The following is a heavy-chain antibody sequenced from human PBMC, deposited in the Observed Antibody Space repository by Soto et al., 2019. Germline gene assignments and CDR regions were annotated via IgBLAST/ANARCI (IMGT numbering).Heavy chain of an antibody. CDR2: INPQTVGT. CDR1: GYTFTGYY. J-gene: IGHJ6*02. V-gene: IGHV1-2*02. Sequence: QVQLVQSGAEVKTPGASVRVSCKASGYTFTGYYIHWVREAPGQGLEWMGWINPQTVGTSYAQKFQGRVTLSRDTSINTAYLELSRLRFDDAAVYFCARERYQVISDGMDVWGQGTTVTVSS. D-gene: IGHD2-2*01. CDR3: ARERYQVISDGMDV.